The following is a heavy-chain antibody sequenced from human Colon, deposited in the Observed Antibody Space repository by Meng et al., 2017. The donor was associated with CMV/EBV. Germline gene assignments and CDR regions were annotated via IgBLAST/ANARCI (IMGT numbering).Heavy chain of an antibody. V-gene: IGHV3-7*01. J-gene: IGHJ6*02. CDR2: IKQDGSEK. D-gene: IGHD1-26*01. CDR3: ARVPIVSSGSYYFYYYYGMDV. Sequence: GGSPRLSCAASGFTFSSYWMSWVRQAPGKGLEWVANIKQDGSEKYYVDSVKGRFTISRDNAKNSLYLQMNSLRAEDTAVYYCARVPIVSSGSYYFYYYYGMDVWGQGATVTVSS. CDR1: GFTFSSYW.